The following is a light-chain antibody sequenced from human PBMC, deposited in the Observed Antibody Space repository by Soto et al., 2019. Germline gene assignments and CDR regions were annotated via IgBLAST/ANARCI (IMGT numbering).Light chain of an antibody. V-gene: IGLV2-23*01. CDR2: EGS. CDR3: CSSAGSSPPYV. J-gene: IGLJ1*01. Sequence: QSALTQPASVSGSPGQSITISCTGTSSDVGSYNLVSWYQQHPGKAPKLMIYEGSKRPSGVSNRFSGSKSGNTASLTISGLQAEYAADYYCCSSAGSSPPYVFGTGTKVTVL. CDR1: SSDVGSYNL.